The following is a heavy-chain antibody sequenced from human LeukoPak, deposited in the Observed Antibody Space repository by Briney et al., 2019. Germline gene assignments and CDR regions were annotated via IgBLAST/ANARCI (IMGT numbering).Heavy chain of an antibody. J-gene: IGHJ5*02. V-gene: IGHV4-59*01. CDR3: ARDGRGKEGVDP. CDR1: GGSISSYY. Sequence: PSETLSLTCTVSGGSISSYYWSWIRQPPGKGLEWIGYIYYSGSTNYNPSLKSRVTISVDTSKNQFSLKLSSVTAADTAVYYCARDGRGKEGVDPWGQGTLVTVSS. D-gene: IGHD1-26*01. CDR2: IYYSGST.